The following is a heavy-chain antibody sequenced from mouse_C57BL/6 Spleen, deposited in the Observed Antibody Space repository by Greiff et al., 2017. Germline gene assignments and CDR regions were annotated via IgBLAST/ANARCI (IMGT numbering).Heavy chain of an antibody. V-gene: IGHV1-22*01. J-gene: IGHJ2*01. CDR1: GYTFTDYN. D-gene: IGHD1-1*01. CDR3: ARSDYGSSHYLDY. CDR2: INPNNGGT. Sequence: VQLQQSGPELVKPGASVKMSCKASGYTFTDYNMHWVKQSPGQSLEWIGYINPNNGGTCSNQKFKGKATLTVNKSSSTAYMEHRSLTSEDSAVYYCARSDYGSSHYLDYWGQGTTLTGSS.